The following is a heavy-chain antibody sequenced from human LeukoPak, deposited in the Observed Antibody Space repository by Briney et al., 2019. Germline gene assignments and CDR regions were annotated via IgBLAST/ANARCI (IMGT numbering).Heavy chain of an antibody. CDR3: AIMHGYYDGSGYWVQ. CDR2: ISPNADRT. Sequence: GALRLSCSASGFTFGSYAMSWVRQAPGKGLGWVSFISPNADRTSKADSVEGRFTISRDNPRNTLYLQMNSLRDDDTAVYYCAIMHGYYDGSGYWVQWGQGTLVTVSS. CDR1: GFTFGSYA. V-gene: IGHV3-23*01. D-gene: IGHD3-22*01. J-gene: IGHJ4*02.